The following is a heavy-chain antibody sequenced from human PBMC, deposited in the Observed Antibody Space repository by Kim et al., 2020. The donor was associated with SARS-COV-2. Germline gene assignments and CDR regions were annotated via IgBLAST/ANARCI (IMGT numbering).Heavy chain of an antibody. D-gene: IGHD6-19*01. CDR3: VKEASDSSGWYFDY. J-gene: IGHJ4*02. CDR1: GFTFSSYA. Sequence: GGSLRLSCSASGFTFSSYAMHWVRQAPGKGLEYVSAISSNGGSTYYADSVKGRFTISRDNSKNTLYLQMSSMRAEDTAVYYCVKEASDSSGWYFDYWGQGTLVTVSS. CDR2: ISSNGGST. V-gene: IGHV3-64D*09.